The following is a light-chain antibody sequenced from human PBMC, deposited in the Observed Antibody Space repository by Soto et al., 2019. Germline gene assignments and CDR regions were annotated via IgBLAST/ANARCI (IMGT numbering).Light chain of an antibody. CDR2: GAS. V-gene: IGKV3-20*01. Sequence: EIVLTQSPGTLSLSPGERATLSCRASQSVTGSYLAWYHQKPGQAPRLLIYGASRRATGVPDRFSGSGSGTDFTLTVSRLETEDFAVYCCQQYADSPITFGQGTRLEIK. CDR3: QQYADSPIT. CDR1: QSVTGSY. J-gene: IGKJ5*01.